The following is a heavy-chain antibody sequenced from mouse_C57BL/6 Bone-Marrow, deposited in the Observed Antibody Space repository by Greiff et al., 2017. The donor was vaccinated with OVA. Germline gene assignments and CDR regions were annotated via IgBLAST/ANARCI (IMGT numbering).Heavy chain of an antibody. CDR1: GYSITSGYY. CDR3: ARTGFYYAMDY. CDR2: ISYEGSN. V-gene: IGHV3-6*01. Sequence: EVHLVESGPGLVKPSQSLSLTCSVTGYSITSGYYWNWIRQFPGNKLEWMGYISYEGSNNYNPSLKNRISITRDTSKNQFFLKLNSVTTEDTATYYCARTGFYYAMDYWGQGTSVTVSS. J-gene: IGHJ4*01.